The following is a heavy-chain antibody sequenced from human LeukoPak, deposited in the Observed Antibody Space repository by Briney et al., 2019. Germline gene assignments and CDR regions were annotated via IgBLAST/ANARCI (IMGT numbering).Heavy chain of an antibody. Sequence: SETLSLTCAVYGGPFSGYYWSWIRQPPGKGLEWIGEINHSGSTNYNPSLKSRVTIPVDTSKNQFSLKLSSVTAADTAVYYCAIRTFAFGVVIPRYYFDYWGQGTLVTVSS. J-gene: IGHJ4*02. CDR1: GGPFSGYY. CDR2: INHSGST. D-gene: IGHD3-3*01. CDR3: AIRTFAFGVVIPRYYFDY. V-gene: IGHV4-34*01.